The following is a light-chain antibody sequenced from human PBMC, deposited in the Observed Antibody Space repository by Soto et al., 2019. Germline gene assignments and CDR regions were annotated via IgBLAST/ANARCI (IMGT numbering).Light chain of an antibody. J-gene: IGKJ2*01. CDR2: WAS. CDR3: QQYYSTPYT. V-gene: IGKV4-1*01. CDR1: QSVLYSSNNKNY. Sequence: DIVMTQSPDSLAVSLGERATINCKSSQSVLYSSNNKNYLAWYQQKPGQPPKLLIYWASTRESGVPDRFSASASGTDFTLTIRSLQAEDVAVYYCQQYYSTPYTFGQGTKMEIK.